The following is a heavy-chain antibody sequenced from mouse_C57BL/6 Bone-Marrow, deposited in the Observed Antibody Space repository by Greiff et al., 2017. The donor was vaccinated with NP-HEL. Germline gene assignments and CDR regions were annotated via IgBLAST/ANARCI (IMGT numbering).Heavy chain of an antibody. V-gene: IGHV1-64*01. CDR2: IHPNSGST. CDR1: GYTFTSYW. J-gene: IGHJ3*01. CDR3: ARDYYGSPWFAY. D-gene: IGHD1-1*01. Sequence: QVQLKQPGAELVKPGASVKLSCKASGYTFTSYWMHWVKQRPGQGLEWIGMIHPNSGSTNYNEKFKSKATLTVDKSSSTAYMQLSSLTSEDSAVYYCARDYYGSPWFAYWGQGTLVTVSA.